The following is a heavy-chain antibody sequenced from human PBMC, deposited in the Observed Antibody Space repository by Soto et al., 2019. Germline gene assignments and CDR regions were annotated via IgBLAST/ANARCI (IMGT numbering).Heavy chain of an antibody. CDR2: ISGSGGST. Sequence: EVQLLESGGGLVQPGGSLRLSCAASGFTFSSYAMSWVRQAPGKGLEWVSAISGSGGSTYYADSVKGRFTISRDNSKNPLYLQMNSLRAEDTAVYYCAKSFPSKAVAGTLSDYWGQGTLVTVSS. J-gene: IGHJ4*02. CDR1: GFTFSSYA. V-gene: IGHV3-23*01. CDR3: AKSFPSKAVAGTLSDY. D-gene: IGHD6-19*01.